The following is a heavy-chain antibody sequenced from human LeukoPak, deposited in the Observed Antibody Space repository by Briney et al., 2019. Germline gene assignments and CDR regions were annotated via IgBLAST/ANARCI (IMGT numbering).Heavy chain of an antibody. J-gene: IGHJ4*02. CDR2: ISSSSSYI. D-gene: IGHD3-9*01. V-gene: IGHV3-11*06. Sequence: PGGSLRLSCAASGFTFSDYYMSWIRQAPGKGLEWVSSISSSSSYIYYADSVKGRFTISRDNAKNSLYLQMNSLRAEDTAVYYCARNIDDILTGFDYWGQGTLVTVSS. CDR3: ARNIDDILTGFDY. CDR1: GFTFSDYY.